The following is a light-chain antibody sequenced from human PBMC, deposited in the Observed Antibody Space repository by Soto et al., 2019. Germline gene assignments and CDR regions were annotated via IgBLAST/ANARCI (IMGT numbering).Light chain of an antibody. J-gene: IGLJ2*01. CDR2: EVS. CDR3: CSYAGSSPPVV. CDR1: SSDAGSYNL. Sequence: QSALTQPASVSGSPGQSITISCTGTSSDAGSYNLVSWYQQHPGKAPQLMIYEVSKRPSGVSNRFSGSKSGNTASLAISGLQAEDEADYCCCSYAGSSPPVVFGGGTKLTVL. V-gene: IGLV2-23*02.